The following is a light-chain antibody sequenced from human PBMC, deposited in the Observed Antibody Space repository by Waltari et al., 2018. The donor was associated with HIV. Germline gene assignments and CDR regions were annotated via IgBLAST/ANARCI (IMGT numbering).Light chain of an antibody. V-gene: IGLV1-47*01. CDR1: WPNIGRNY. J-gene: IGLJ1*01. CDR3: AAWDDTLSGPD. Sequence: QSVLTQPPSASATHGQRVTISCYGSWPNIGRNYVYWYQQLPGTAPKLLIYRNNERPSVVPDRFSGSKSGTSASLAISGLRSEDEADYYCAAWDDTLSGPDFGTGTKVTVL. CDR2: RNN.